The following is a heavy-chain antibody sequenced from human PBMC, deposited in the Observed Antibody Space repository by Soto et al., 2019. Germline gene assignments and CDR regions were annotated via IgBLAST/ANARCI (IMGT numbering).Heavy chain of an antibody. CDR3: AKDFYYYDSSGSKTTFDY. J-gene: IGHJ4*02. Sequence: PGGSLRLSCAASGFTFSSYGMHWVRQAPGKGLEWVAVISYDGSNKYYADSVKGRFTISRDNSKNTLYLQMNSLRAEDTAVYYCAKDFYYYDSSGSKTTFDYWGQGTLVTVPS. V-gene: IGHV3-30*18. CDR1: GFTFSSYG. CDR2: ISYDGSNK. D-gene: IGHD3-22*01.